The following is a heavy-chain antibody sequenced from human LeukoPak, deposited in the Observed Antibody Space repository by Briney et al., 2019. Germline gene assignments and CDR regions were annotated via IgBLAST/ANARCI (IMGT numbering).Heavy chain of an antibody. J-gene: IGHJ4*02. Sequence: GGSLRLSCAASGFTFSGYSMVWVRQAPGKGLEWVSSISSSSTYIFYADSMKGRFSFSRDNVKNSLYLQMNSLRAEDTAVYYCARIHPHCGGDCYAIDYWGQGTLVTVSS. CDR3: ARIHPHCGGDCYAIDY. D-gene: IGHD2-21*02. CDR2: ISSSSTYI. V-gene: IGHV3-21*01. CDR1: GFTFSGYS.